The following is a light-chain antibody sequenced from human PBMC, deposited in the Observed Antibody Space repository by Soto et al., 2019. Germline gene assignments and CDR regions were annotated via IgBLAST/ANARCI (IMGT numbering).Light chain of an antibody. CDR3: QQYYSPPLT. Sequence: DIVMTQSPDSLAVSLGERATINCKSSQSVLYSSNNKNYLAWYQQKPGQLPKLLIYWASTRESGVPDRFSGSGSGTDFTLTISSLQAEDVAVYYCQQYYSPPLTFGGGTKVEIK. CDR1: QSVLYSSNNKNY. CDR2: WAS. J-gene: IGKJ4*01. V-gene: IGKV4-1*01.